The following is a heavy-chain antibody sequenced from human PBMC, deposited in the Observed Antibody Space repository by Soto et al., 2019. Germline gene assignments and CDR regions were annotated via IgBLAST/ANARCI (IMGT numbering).Heavy chain of an antibody. CDR3: GRGGMGHYGIDV. CDR2: IKYDESDR. V-gene: IGHV3-74*01. D-gene: IGHD1-20*01. Sequence: EVQLVESGGGLVQPGGSLRLSCAASGFTFSSYWLHWARQAPGKGLVWVSRIKYDESDRGYADSVKGRFTISRDNAKNTLYLQMNSLRAEDTAVYFCGRGGMGHYGIDVWGQGTTVSVSS. CDR1: GFTFSSYW. J-gene: IGHJ6*02.